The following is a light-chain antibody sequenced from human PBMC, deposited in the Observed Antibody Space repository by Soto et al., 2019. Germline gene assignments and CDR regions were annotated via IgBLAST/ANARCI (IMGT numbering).Light chain of an antibody. J-gene: IGKJ4*01. CDR1: QSVSSSY. V-gene: IGKV3-20*01. Sequence: EIVLTQSPGTLSLSPGERATLSCRASQSVSSSYLAWYQQKSGQPPRLLIYDASTRATGFPARFSGSGSGTEFTLTISRLEPEDFAVYYCQQYVSIPLTFGGGTKVDIK. CDR3: QQYVSIPLT. CDR2: DAS.